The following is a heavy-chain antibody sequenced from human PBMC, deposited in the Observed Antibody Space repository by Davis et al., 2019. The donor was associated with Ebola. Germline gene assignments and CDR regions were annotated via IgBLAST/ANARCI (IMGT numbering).Heavy chain of an antibody. CDR3: TTPGGQDSGYDVFDI. D-gene: IGHD5-12*01. CDR2: INPNDGRT. V-gene: IGHV1-46*03. CDR1: GYTFTNYY. Sequence: ASVKVSCKASGYTFTNYYMHWVRQAPGQGLEWMGMINPNDGRTIYAQKFQGGVTVTRDTSMTTVYMDLSSLRSEDTALYYCTTPGGQDSGYDVFDIWGQGTMVTVSS. J-gene: IGHJ3*02.